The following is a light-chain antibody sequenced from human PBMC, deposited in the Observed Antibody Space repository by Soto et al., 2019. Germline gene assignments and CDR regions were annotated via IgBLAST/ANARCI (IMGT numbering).Light chain of an antibody. J-gene: IGLJ2*01. V-gene: IGLV2-8*01. CDR2: EVS. CDR1: GSDVGGYNY. Sequence: QSALTQPPSASGSPGQSVTISCTGTGSDVGGYNYVSLYQHHPGKAPKLMLYEVSTRPSGVPDRFSGSKSGNTASLTVSGLQAEDEADYYCSSYAGSNIYVVFGGGTKLTVL. CDR3: SSYAGSNIYVV.